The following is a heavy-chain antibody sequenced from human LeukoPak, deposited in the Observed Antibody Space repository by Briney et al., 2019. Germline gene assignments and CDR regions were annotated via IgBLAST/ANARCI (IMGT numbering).Heavy chain of an antibody. Sequence: GASVKVSCKVSGYTFTSYAMNWVRQAPGQGLEWMGWINTNTGNPTYAQGFTGRFVFSLDTSVSTAYLQISSLKAEDTAVYYCARDAYSSKRGDYYYYMDVWGKGTTVTVSS. V-gene: IGHV7-4-1*02. CDR1: GYTFTSYA. J-gene: IGHJ6*03. CDR3: ARDAYSSKRGDYYYYMDV. D-gene: IGHD6-13*01. CDR2: INTNTGNP.